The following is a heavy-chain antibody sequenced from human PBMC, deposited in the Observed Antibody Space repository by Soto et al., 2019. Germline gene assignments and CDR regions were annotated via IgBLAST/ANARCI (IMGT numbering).Heavy chain of an antibody. Sequence: PGGSLRLSCVASGFPFSTYWMTWVRQAPGMGLEWVAGIKEDASEELYVDSVKGRFSVSRDNAKNSLYLQLNSLSAEDTAVYYCATAISSPFSNFDYWGQGSLVTVSS. CDR2: IKEDASEE. CDR1: GFPFSTYW. CDR3: ATAISSPFSNFDY. J-gene: IGHJ4*02. D-gene: IGHD2-2*01. V-gene: IGHV3-7*01.